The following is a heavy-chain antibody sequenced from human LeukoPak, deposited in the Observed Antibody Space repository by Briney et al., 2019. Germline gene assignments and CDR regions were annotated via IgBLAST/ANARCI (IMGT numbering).Heavy chain of an antibody. J-gene: IGHJ6*02. D-gene: IGHD2-2*02. CDR3: TRSDIVVVPAAIRYDYYYYYGMDV. Sequence: PGGSLKLSCAASGFTFSGSAMHWVRQASGKGLEWVGRIRSKANSYATAYAASVKGRFTISRDDSKNTAYLQMNSLKTADTAVYYCTRSDIVVVPAAIRYDYYYYYGMDVWGQGTTVTVSS. CDR2: IRSKANSYAT. CDR1: GFTFSGSA. V-gene: IGHV3-73*01.